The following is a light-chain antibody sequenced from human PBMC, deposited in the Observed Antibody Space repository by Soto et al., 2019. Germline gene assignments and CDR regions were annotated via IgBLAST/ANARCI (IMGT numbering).Light chain of an antibody. CDR3: HQYPSYRK. J-gene: IGKJ1*01. Sequence: DNRMKLSPSTLSAYVGDRVTITCRASQSISSSWLAWYQQKPGKAPKLLIYDASNLESGVPSRFSGSGSGTEFTLTISSLQPDDLATYYCHQYPSYRKFGQGPTW. CDR1: QSISSSW. CDR2: DAS. V-gene: IGKV1-5*01.